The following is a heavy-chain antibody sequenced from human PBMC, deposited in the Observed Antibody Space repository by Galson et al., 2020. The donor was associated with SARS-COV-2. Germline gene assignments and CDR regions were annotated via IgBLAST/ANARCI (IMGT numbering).Heavy chain of an antibody. V-gene: IGHV2-5*01. CDR3: AHSLGGSGSIYNVWHFHY. D-gene: IGHD3-10*01. J-gene: IGHJ4*02. CDR2: IYWTDGK. Sequence: SGPTLVKPTQTLTLTCTFSGFSLTTTGVGVGWIRQPPGKALEWLALIYWTDGKRYSPSLRSRLTITKDTSKNQVVLTVTNMDPGDTATYYCAHSLGGSGSIYNVWHFHYWGQGTLVTVSS. CDR1: GFSLTTTGVG.